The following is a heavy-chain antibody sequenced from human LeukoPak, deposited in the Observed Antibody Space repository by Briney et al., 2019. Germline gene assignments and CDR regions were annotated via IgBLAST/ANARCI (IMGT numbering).Heavy chain of an antibody. Sequence: AGGSLRLSCAASGFTFSSYWMSWVRQAPGKGLEWVANIKQDGSEKYYVDSVKGRFTISRDNAKNSLYLQMNSLRAEDTAVYYCARDPVQQLVPHYYYYYYMDVWGKGTTVTVSS. J-gene: IGHJ6*03. CDR2: IKQDGSEK. CDR1: GFTFSSYW. D-gene: IGHD6-13*01. V-gene: IGHV3-7*01. CDR3: ARDPVQQLVPHYYYYYYMDV.